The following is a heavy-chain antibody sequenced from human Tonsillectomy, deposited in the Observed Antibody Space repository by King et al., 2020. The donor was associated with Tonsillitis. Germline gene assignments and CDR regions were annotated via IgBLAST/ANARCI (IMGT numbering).Heavy chain of an antibody. Sequence: VQLVESGGGLVQPGGSLKLSCAASGFTFSGSAMHWVRQASGKGLEWVGRIRSKANSYATAYAASVKGRFTISRDDSKKTAYLKMNSLKTEEPAGYYCTRSTDSHTFGGVYYFDYWGQGTLVTVSS. CDR2: IRSKANSYAT. CDR3: TRSTDSHTFGGVYYFDY. CDR1: GFTFSGSA. D-gene: IGHD3-16*01. J-gene: IGHJ4*02. V-gene: IGHV3-73*01.